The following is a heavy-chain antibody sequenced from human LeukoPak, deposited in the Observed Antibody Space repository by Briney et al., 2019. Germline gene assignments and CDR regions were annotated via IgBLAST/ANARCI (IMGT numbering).Heavy chain of an antibody. CDR2: MNPNSGNT. J-gene: IGHJ4*02. D-gene: IGHD3-3*01. CDR3: ARAIYDFWSGSYYFDY. Sequence: ASVTVSCKASGYTFTSYDINWVRQATGQGLEWMGWMNPNSGNTGYAQKFQGRVTMTRNTSISTAYMELSSLRSEDTAVYYCARAIYDFWSGSYYFDYWGQGTLVTVSS. V-gene: IGHV1-8*01. CDR1: GYTFTSYD.